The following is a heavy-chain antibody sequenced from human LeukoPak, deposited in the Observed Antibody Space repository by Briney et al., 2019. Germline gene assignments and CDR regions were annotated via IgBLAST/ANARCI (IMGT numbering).Heavy chain of an antibody. D-gene: IGHD1-14*01. CDR2: INHSGST. CDR3: ATVPEYYYYYGMDV. V-gene: IGHV4-34*01. J-gene: IGHJ6*02. Sequence: KPSETLSLTCAVYGGSFSGYYWSWIRQPPGKGLEWIGEINHSGSTNYNPSLKSRVTISVDTSKNQFSLKLSSVTAADTAVYYCATVPEYYYYYGMDVWSQGTTVTVSS. CDR1: GGSFSGYY.